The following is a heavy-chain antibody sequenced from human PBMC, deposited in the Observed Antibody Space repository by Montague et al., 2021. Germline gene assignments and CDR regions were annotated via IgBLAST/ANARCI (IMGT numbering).Heavy chain of an antibody. CDR3: ARRGVATSGFDP. CDR2: IYHSGST. J-gene: IGHJ5*02. D-gene: IGHD2-21*02. V-gene: IGHV4-34*01. CDR1: GGSFSGYF. Sequence: SETLSLTCTVYGGSFSGYFWSWICQSPGKGLEWIGEIYHSGSTSYNPSLKSRVTISVDTSKNQFSLKLSSVTAADTAVYYCARRGVATSGFDPWGQGTLVTVSS.